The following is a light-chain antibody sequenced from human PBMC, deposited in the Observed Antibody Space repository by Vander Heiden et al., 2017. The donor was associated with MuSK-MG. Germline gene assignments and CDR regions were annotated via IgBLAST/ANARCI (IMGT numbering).Light chain of an antibody. CDR2: DAS. CDR3: QQRHNWPLT. V-gene: IGKV3-11*01. CDR1: QDVSSY. J-gene: IGKJ4*01. Sequence: PASLSLSPGDRATLSCRASQDVSSYLAWYQQKPGQAPRLLIYDASNRATGIPARFSGSGSGTDFTLTISSLEPEDIAIYYCQQRHNWPLTFGGGTKVEIK.